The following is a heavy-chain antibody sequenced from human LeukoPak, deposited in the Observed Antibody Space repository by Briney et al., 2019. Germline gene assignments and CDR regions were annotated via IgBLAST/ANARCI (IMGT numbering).Heavy chain of an antibody. D-gene: IGHD2/OR15-2a*01. CDR3: ARVGNNYFVDY. J-gene: IGHJ4*02. CDR2: ISYDGSNE. CDR1: GFTFSSYA. V-gene: IGHV3-30-3*01. Sequence: GGSLRLSCAASGFTFSSYAMYWVRQAPGKGLEWVAVISYDGSNEYYADSVKGRFTISRDNSKITLYLQMNSLRAEDTAVYYCARVGNNYFVDYWGQGTLVTVSS.